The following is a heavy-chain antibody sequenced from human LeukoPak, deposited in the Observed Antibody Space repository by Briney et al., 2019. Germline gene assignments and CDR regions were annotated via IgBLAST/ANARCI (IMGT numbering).Heavy chain of an antibody. Sequence: GGSLRLSCAASGFTFSSYGMSSVRQAPEKGLEWVSAISGSGGSTYYADSVKGRFTISRDNSKNTLYLQMNSLRAEDTAVYYCAKDPAINYYYMDVWGKGTTVTISS. CDR1: GFTFSSYG. J-gene: IGHJ6*03. CDR3: AKDPAINYYYMDV. V-gene: IGHV3-23*01. CDR2: ISGSGGST.